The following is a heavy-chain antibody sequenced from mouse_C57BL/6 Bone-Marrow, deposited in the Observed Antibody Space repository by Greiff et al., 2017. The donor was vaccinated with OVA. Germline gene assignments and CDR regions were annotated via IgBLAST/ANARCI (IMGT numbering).Heavy chain of an antibody. CDR2: IHPNSGST. Sequence: VQLQQSGPELVKPGASVKLSCKASGYTFTSYWMHWVKQRPGQGLEWIGMIHPNSGSTNYNEKFKSKATLTVDKSSSTAYMQLSSLTSEDSAVYYCARRAYYYGKYYAMDYWGQGTSVTVSS. D-gene: IGHD1-1*01. CDR1: GYTFTSYW. J-gene: IGHJ4*01. V-gene: IGHV1-64*01. CDR3: ARRAYYYGKYYAMDY.